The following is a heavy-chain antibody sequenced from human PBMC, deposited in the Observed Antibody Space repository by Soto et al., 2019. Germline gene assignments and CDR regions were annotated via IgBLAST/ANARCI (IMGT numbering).Heavy chain of an antibody. CDR1: GLPFINFG. D-gene: IGHD3-22*01. J-gene: IGHJ4*02. CDR3: AKDRYYDSSGYYDY. CDR2: ISYDGSNK. V-gene: IGHV3-30*18. Sequence: GLSLRLCCAAAGLPFINFGIHWIRQTKGKGLEWVAVISYDGSNKYYADSVKGRFTISRDNSKNTLYLQMNSLRAEDTAVYYCAKDRYYDSSGYYDYWGQGTLVTVSS.